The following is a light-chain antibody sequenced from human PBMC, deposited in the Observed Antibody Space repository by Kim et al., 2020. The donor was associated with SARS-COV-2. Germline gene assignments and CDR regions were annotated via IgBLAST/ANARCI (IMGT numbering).Light chain of an antibody. J-gene: IGLJ1*01. CDR1: KIGSKS. Sequence: SYELTQPPSVSAAPGESARISCGGDKIGSKSVHWYQQKPGQAPVLVAYRDTNRPTGIPERVSGANSGGNTATLTITNVEAGDEADYYCQVWDFDSDHYVFGTGTKVTVL. CDR2: RDT. CDR3: QVWDFDSDHYV. V-gene: IGLV3-21*02.